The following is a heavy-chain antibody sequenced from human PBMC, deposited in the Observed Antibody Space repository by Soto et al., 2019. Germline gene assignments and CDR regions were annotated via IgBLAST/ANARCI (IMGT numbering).Heavy chain of an antibody. CDR2: IYHSGST. D-gene: IGHD3-22*01. Sequence: SETLSLTCAVSGGSISSGGYSWSWIRQPPGKGLEWIGYIYHSGSTYYNPSLKSRVTISVDRSKNQFSLKLSSVTAADTAVYYCARDGAHYYDSSGGRYYFDYWGQGTLVTVSS. J-gene: IGHJ4*02. V-gene: IGHV4-30-2*01. CDR3: ARDGAHYYDSSGGRYYFDY. CDR1: GGSISSGGYS.